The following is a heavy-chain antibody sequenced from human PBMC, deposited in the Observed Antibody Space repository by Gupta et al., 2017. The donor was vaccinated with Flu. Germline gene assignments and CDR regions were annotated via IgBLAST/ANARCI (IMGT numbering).Heavy chain of an antibody. J-gene: IGHJ6*02. Sequence: EVQLLEPGGGLVRPGGSLRISCVASGLAVSTYTFNWVRQAPGKGVEWLASISRSSGYIYYADSVKGRFTISRDNSKTSLYLQMNSLRDEDTALYYCARLGGSGTAFHYFYGLDVWGRGTAVTVSS. CDR2: ISRSSGYI. CDR3: ARLGGSGTAFHYFYGLDV. V-gene: IGHV3-21*02. D-gene: IGHD2-15*01. CDR1: GLAVSTYT.